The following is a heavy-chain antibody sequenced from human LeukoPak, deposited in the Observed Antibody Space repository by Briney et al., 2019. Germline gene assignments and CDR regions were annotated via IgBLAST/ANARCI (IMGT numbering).Heavy chain of an antibody. D-gene: IGHD4-11*01. CDR2: IKQDVSET. V-gene: IGHV3-7*01. Sequence: PGGSLRPSCAASGFTFTSHWMTWVRQAPGKGLEWVANIKQDVSETQYVDSVKGRFTISRDNAKTSLYLQMSGLRAEDTAVYYCARDACKHNDFGNYGAFDIWGQGTLVTVSS. CDR1: GFTFTSHW. CDR3: ARDACKHNDFGNYGAFDI. J-gene: IGHJ3*02.